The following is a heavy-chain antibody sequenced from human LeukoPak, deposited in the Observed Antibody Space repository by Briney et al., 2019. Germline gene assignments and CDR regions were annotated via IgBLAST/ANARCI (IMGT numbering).Heavy chain of an antibody. CDR3: ARGYYYGSGSSYGMDV. V-gene: IGHV4-39*07. Sequence: PSETLSLTCTVSGGSISGCSYYWGWIRQPPGKGLEWIGSIYYSGSTYYNPSLKSRVTISVDTSKNQFSLKLSSVTAADTAVYYCARGYYYGSGSSYGMDVWGQGTTVTVSS. J-gene: IGHJ6*02. CDR2: IYYSGST. CDR1: GGSISGCSYY. D-gene: IGHD3-10*01.